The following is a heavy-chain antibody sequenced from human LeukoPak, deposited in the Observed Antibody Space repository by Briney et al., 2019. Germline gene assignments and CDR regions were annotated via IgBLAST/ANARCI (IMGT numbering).Heavy chain of an antibody. CDR1: GGSISSSNW. CDR2: IYHSGST. CDR3: ARHGGTYYDFWSGYSSLVVDAFDI. D-gene: IGHD3-3*01. V-gene: IGHV4-4*02. Sequence: PSGTLSLTCAVSGGSISSSNWWSWVRQPPGKGLEWIGEIYHSGSTNYNPSLKSRVTISVDKSKNQFSLKLSSVTAADTAVYYCARHGGTYYDFWSGYSSLVVDAFDIWGQGTMVTVSS. J-gene: IGHJ3*02.